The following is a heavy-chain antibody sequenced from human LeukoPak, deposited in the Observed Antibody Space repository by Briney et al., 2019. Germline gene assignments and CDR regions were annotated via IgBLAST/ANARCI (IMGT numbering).Heavy chain of an antibody. CDR3: ARDWGSIVVVPAAPENYFDY. D-gene: IGHD2-2*01. Sequence: PGGSLRLSCAASGFTFSSYAMHWVRQAPGKGLEWVAVISYDGSNKYYADSVKGRFTISRDNSKNTLYLPMNSLRAEDTAVYYCARDWGSIVVVPAAPENYFDYWGQGTLVTVSS. V-gene: IGHV3-30*04. J-gene: IGHJ4*02. CDR2: ISYDGSNK. CDR1: GFTFSSYA.